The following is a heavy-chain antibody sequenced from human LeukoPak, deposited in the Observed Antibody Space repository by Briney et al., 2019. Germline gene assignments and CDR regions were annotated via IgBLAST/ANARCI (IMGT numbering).Heavy chain of an antibody. CDR3: ARVRGPYYDPFDY. D-gene: IGHD3-22*01. V-gene: IGHV4-59*01. Sequence: SETLSLTCAVYGGSFSGYYWSWIRQPPGKGLEWIGYIYYSGSTNYNPSLKSRVTISVDTSKNQFSLKLSSVTAADTAVYYCARVRGPYYDPFDYWGQGTLVTVSS. CDR2: IYYSGST. CDR1: GGSFSGYY. J-gene: IGHJ4*02.